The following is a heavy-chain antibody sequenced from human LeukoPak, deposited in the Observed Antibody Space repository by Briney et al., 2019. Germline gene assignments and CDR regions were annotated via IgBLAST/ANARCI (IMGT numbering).Heavy chain of an antibody. D-gene: IGHD4-17*01. V-gene: IGHV3-13*01. CDR3: ARGDLSYGDYSFDY. J-gene: IGHJ4*02. CDR1: GFTFSSYD. CDR2: IGTAGDT. Sequence: GGSLRLSCAASGFTFSSYDMHWVRQATGKGLEWVSAIGTAGDTYYPGSVKGRFTISRENAKNSLYLQMNSLRAADTAVYYCARGDLSYGDYSFDYWGQGTLVTVSS.